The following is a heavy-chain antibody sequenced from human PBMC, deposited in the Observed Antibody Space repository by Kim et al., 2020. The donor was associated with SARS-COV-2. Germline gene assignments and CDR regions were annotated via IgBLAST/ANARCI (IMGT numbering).Heavy chain of an antibody. Sequence: GGSLRLSCAASGFTFSSYGMHWVRQAPGKGLEWVAVIWYDGSNKYYADSVKGRFTISRDNSKNTLYLQMNSLRAEDTAVYYCAKDLGQWLTGGRYYGMDVGGQGTTVTVSS. V-gene: IGHV3-33*06. CDR3: AKDLGQWLTGGRYYGMDV. CDR2: IWYDGSNK. D-gene: IGHD6-19*01. J-gene: IGHJ6*02. CDR1: GFTFSSYG.